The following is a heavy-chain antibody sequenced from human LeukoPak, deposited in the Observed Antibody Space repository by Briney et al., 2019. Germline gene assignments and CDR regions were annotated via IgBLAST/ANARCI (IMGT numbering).Heavy chain of an antibody. V-gene: IGHV1-69*05. CDR3: AREDTAMVGSY. Sequence: MGSIIPIFGTANYAQKFQGRGTITTDESKRTAYMELSSLRSEDTAVYYCAREDTAMVGSYWGQGTLVTVSS. J-gene: IGHJ4*02. CDR2: IIPIFGTA. D-gene: IGHD5-18*01.